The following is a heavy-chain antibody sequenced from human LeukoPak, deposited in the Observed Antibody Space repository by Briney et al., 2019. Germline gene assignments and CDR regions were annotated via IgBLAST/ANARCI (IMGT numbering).Heavy chain of an antibody. CDR1: GFTFSSYS. CDR2: ISSSSSYI. Sequence: PGGSLRLSCAASGFTFSSYSMNWVRQAPGKGLEWVSSISSSSSYIYYADSVKGRFTISRDNAKNSLYLQMNSLRAEDTAVYYCARDPANYDFWSGYSASYYYYYMDVWGKGTTVTVSS. V-gene: IGHV3-21*01. D-gene: IGHD3-3*01. CDR3: ARDPANYDFWSGYSASYYYYYMDV. J-gene: IGHJ6*03.